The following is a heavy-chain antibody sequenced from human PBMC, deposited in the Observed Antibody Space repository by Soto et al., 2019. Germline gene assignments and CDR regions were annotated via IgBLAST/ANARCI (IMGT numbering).Heavy chain of an antibody. CDR1: GFTFSSYW. D-gene: IGHD1-1*01. J-gene: IGHJ6*02. V-gene: IGHV3-74*01. Sequence: GGSLGLSCAASGFTFSSYWMHWVRQAPGKGLVRVSRMNSDGSTTNYADSVKGRFTISRDNARNTLYLQMNSLRAEDTAVYYCLRDGYPAWVYGVDVWGHGTTVTVSS. CDR2: MNSDGSTT. CDR3: LRDGYPAWVYGVDV.